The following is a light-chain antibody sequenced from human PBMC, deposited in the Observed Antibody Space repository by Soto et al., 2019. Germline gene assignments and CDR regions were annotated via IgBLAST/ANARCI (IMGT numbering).Light chain of an antibody. Sequence: EIVLTQSPGTQSVSPGDRVTLSCRASQSISINLAWYQHKPGQAPRLLIHGASTRATGIPARISGSGSGTEFTLTISSLQSEDFAVYYCQQFRNWPWTFGQGTKVDIK. J-gene: IGKJ1*01. V-gene: IGKV3D-15*01. CDR3: QQFRNWPWT. CDR1: QSISIN. CDR2: GAS.